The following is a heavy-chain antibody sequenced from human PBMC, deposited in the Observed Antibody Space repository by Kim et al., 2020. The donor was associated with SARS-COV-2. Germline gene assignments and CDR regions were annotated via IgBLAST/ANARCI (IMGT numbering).Heavy chain of an antibody. CDR2: IYTSGST. CDR1: GGSISSGSYY. Sequence: SETLSLTCTVSGGSISSGSYYWSWIRQPAGKGLEWIGRIYTSGSTNYNSSLKSRVTISVDTSKNQFSLKLSSVTAADTAVYYCAREGERLRYFDWSFAYYYGMDVWGQGTTVTVSS. D-gene: IGHD3-9*01. V-gene: IGHV4-61*02. CDR3: AREGERLRYFDWSFAYYYGMDV. J-gene: IGHJ6*02.